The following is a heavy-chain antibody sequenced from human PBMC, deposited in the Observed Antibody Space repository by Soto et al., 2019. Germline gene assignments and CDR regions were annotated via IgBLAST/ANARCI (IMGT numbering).Heavy chain of an antibody. CDR2: ISYSGST. J-gene: IGHJ4*02. Sequence: SETLSLTCTVSGGSISSGDYYWGWIRHPPGKGLEWIGYISYSGSTYYNPSLKSRVTISVDTSKDQFSLKLSSVTDADTAVYYCARYMNSPLLSLHYFDYWGQGTLVTV. CDR1: GGSISSGDYY. D-gene: IGHD1-7*01. CDR3: ARYMNSPLLSLHYFDY. V-gene: IGHV4-30-4*01.